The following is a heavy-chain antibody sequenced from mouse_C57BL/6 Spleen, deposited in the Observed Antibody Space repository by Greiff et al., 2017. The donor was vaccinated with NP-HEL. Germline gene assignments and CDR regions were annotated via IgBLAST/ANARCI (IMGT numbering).Heavy chain of an antibody. J-gene: IGHJ3*01. V-gene: IGHV1-39*01. Sequence: VQLPQSGPELVKPGASVKISCKASGYSFTDYNMNWVKQSNGKSLEWIGVIYPKYGNTCYNQTFKGKATFTVDQSSSTAYMQLNSLTSEDSAVYYCARSFAWFAYWGQGTLVTVSA. CDR1: GYSFTDYN. CDR2: IYPKYGNT. CDR3: ARSFAWFAY.